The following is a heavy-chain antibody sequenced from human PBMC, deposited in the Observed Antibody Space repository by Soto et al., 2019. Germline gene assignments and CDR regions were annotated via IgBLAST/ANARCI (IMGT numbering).Heavy chain of an antibody. CDR3: VKDWSGDKCPCLDV. CDR1: GYTFSNYA. CDR2: ISGGTT. D-gene: IGHD3-3*01. Sequence: GGSLRLSCATSGYTFSNYAMTWVRQAPGEGLEWVSTISGGTTYYADSVKGRFTISRDNPKKTLELQMNSLRAEDTAVYYCVKDWSGDKCPCLDVWGQGTTVTVSS. V-gene: IGHV3-23*01. J-gene: IGHJ6*02.